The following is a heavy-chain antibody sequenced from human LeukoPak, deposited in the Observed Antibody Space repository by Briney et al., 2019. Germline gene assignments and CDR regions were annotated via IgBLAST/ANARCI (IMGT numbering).Heavy chain of an antibody. CDR2: IYPGDSDT. J-gene: IGHJ5*02. V-gene: IGHV5-51*01. D-gene: IGHD2-15*01. CDR3: ARHDCGGGSCYGWFDP. CDR1: GYSFTSYW. Sequence: GESLKISCKGSGYSFTSYWIGWVRQMPGKGLEWMGIIYPGDSDTTYGPSFQGQVTISADKSISTAYLQWSSLKASDTAMYYCARHDCGGGSCYGWFDPWGQGTLVTVSS.